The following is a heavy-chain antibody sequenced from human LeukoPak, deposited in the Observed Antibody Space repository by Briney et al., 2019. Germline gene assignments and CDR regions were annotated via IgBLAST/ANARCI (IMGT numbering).Heavy chain of an antibody. CDR3: ARGARYCGGDCYVV. V-gene: IGHV1-18*01. Sequence: GASVKVSCKASGYTFTNYGISWVRQAPGQGLEWMGWISAYNGNTNYAQKLQGRVTMTTDTSTSTAYMELRSLRSDDTAVYYCARGARYCGGDCYVVWGQGTLVTVSS. CDR2: ISAYNGNT. CDR1: GYTFTNYG. D-gene: IGHD2-21*02. J-gene: IGHJ4*02.